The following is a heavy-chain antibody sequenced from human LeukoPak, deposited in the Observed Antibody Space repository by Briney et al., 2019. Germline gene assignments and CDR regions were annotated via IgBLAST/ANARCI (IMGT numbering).Heavy chain of an antibody. J-gene: IGHJ4*02. D-gene: IGHD3-10*01. Sequence: SSETLSLTCTVSGGSISSSSYYWGWIRQPPGKGLEWIGSIYYSGSTYYNPSLKSRVTISVDTSKNQFSLKLSSVTAADTAVYYCARQSFLVRGSLGYWGQGTLDTVSS. CDR2: IYYSGST. V-gene: IGHV4-39*01. CDR1: GGSISSSSYY. CDR3: ARQSFLVRGSLGY.